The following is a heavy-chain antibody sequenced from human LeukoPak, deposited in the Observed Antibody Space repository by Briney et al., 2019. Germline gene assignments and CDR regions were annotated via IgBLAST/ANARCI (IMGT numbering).Heavy chain of an antibody. D-gene: IGHD4-11*01. Sequence: GGSLRLSCVASGFIVSSYYMTWVRQSPGKGLEWDSVIYSGGSTYYADSVKGRVAISRDNSKNTVFLQMNSVRAEDTAVYFCARSYSNHLFGMDVWGQGTTVTVTS. J-gene: IGHJ6*02. CDR2: IYSGGST. CDR3: ARSYSNHLFGMDV. V-gene: IGHV3-66*01. CDR1: GFIVSSYY.